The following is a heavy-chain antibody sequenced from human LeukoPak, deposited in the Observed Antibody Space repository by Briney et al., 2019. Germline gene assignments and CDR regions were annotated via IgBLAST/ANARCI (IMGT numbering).Heavy chain of an antibody. CDR1: GFTFGDYS. Sequence: GGSLRLSCTASGFTFGDYSMSWVRQAPGKGLEWVGFIRSKAYGGKTEYAASVKGRFTISRDDSTTIAYLQMNSLKTEDTAVYDCLVTLGYWGQGTLVTVSS. V-gene: IGHV3-49*04. D-gene: IGHD3-9*01. CDR3: LVTLGY. CDR2: IRSKAYGGKT. J-gene: IGHJ4*02.